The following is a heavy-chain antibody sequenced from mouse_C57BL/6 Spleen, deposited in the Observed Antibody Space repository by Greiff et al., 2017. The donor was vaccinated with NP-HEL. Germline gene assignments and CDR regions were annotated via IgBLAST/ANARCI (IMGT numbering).Heavy chain of an antibody. D-gene: IGHD1-1*01. CDR1: GYTFTSYW. J-gene: IGHJ3*01. CDR2: IDPSDSYT. Sequence: VQRVESGAELVKPGASVKLSCKASGYTFTSYWMQWVKQRPGQGLEWIGEIDPSDSYTNYNQKFKGKATLTVDTSSSTAYMQLSSLTSEDSAVYYCARPIYYGSSAFAYWGQRTLVTVSA. CDR3: ARPIYYGSSAFAY. V-gene: IGHV1-50*01.